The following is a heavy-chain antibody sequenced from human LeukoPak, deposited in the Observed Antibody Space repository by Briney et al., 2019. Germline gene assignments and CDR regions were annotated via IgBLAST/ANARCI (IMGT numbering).Heavy chain of an antibody. CDR1: GFTVSSNY. CDR2: IYYGGST. CDR3: AVDILTGYYRAGFDY. Sequence: GGSLRLSCAASGFTVSSNYMSWVRQAPGKGLEWVSLIYYGGSTYYADSVKGRFTISRDNSKNTLYLQMNSLRVEDTAVYYCAVDILTGYYRAGFDYWGQGALVTVSS. J-gene: IGHJ4*02. V-gene: IGHV3-53*01. D-gene: IGHD3-9*01.